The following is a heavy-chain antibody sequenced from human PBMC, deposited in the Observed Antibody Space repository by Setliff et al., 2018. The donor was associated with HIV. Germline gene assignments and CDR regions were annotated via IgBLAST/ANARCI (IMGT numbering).Heavy chain of an antibody. V-gene: IGHV3-23*01. Sequence: PGGSLRLSCAASGFSFNNYAINWVRQAPGGGLEWVLAISPSGDDTYYADSVKGRFTISRDNSKNTLYLQMNSLRAEDTAVYYCAKVFGTYYFDYWGQGTLVTVSS. CDR2: ISPSGDDT. J-gene: IGHJ4*02. D-gene: IGHD3-10*01. CDR1: GFSFNNYA. CDR3: AKVFGTYYFDY.